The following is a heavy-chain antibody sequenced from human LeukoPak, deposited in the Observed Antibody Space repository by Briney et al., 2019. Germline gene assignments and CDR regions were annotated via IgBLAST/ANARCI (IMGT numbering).Heavy chain of an antibody. Sequence: GGSLRLSCAVSGFTFVMHEMTWIRQAPGKGLEWVSYISNSSHYTNYADSVKGRFTISRDNAKNSLFLQMNSLRVEDTAVYYCARLAAAGALGIDPWGQGTLVTVSS. V-gene: IGHV3-11*06. CDR1: GFTFVMHE. D-gene: IGHD6-13*01. J-gene: IGHJ5*02. CDR3: ARLAAAGALGIDP. CDR2: ISNSSHYT.